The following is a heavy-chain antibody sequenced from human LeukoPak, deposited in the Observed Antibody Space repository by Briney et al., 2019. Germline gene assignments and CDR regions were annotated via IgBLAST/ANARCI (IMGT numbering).Heavy chain of an antibody. V-gene: IGHV3-30*18. CDR2: ISYDGSYK. CDR3: AKELKPMIVVADLFDY. Sequence: PGGSLRLSCAASGFTFSTYGMHWVRQTPGKGLDWVALISYDGSYKYYTDSVKGRFTVSRDNSKNIMYLQMNSLRPDDTAVYYCAKELKPMIVVADLFDYWGQGTLVTVSS. D-gene: IGHD3-22*01. CDR1: GFTFSTYG. J-gene: IGHJ4*02.